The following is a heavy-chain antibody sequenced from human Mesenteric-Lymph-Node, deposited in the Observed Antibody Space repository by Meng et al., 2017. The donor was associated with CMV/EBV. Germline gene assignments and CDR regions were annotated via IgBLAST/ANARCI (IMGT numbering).Heavy chain of an antibody. CDR1: GFTFSSYS. V-gene: IGHV3-23*01. J-gene: IGHJ6*02. D-gene: IGHD2-2*01. Sequence: GGSLRLSCAASGFTFSSYSMNWVRQAPGKGLEWVSAIGGSGDRTYYADSVKGRFTISRDNSKNTLYLQMNSLRAEDTAVYYCAKVIGVPAATYYYYYGMDVWGQGTTVTVSS. CDR2: IGGSGDRT. CDR3: AKVIGVPAATYYYYYGMDV.